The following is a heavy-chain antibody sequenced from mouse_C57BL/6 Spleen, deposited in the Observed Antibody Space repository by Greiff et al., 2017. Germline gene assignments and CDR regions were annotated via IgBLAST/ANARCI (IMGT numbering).Heavy chain of an antibody. CDR3: AKTSVGYYEAWFAY. V-gene: IGHV5-17*01. CDR2: ISSGSSTI. CDR1: GFTFSDYG. Sequence: DVHLVESGGGLVKPGGSLKLSCAASGFTFSDYGMHWVRQAPEKGLEWVAYISSGSSTIYYADTVKGRFTISRDNAKNTLFLQMTSLRSEDTAMYYCAKTSVGYYEAWFAYWGQGTLVTVSA. D-gene: IGHD2-3*01. J-gene: IGHJ3*01.